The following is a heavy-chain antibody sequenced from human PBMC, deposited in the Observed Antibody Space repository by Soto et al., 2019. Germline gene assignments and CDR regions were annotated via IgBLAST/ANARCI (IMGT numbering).Heavy chain of an antibody. Sequence: QVQLQESGPGLVKPSQTLSLTCTVSGGSISSGGYYWSWIRQHPGKGLEWIGYIYYSGSTYYNPSLKSRVTISVDTSKNQFSLKLSSVTAADTAVYYCARGRGYSYGYTKNFNWFDPWGQGTLVTVSS. CDR1: GGSISSGGYY. V-gene: IGHV4-31*03. CDR2: IYYSGST. D-gene: IGHD5-18*01. CDR3: ARGRGYSYGYTKNFNWFDP. J-gene: IGHJ5*02.